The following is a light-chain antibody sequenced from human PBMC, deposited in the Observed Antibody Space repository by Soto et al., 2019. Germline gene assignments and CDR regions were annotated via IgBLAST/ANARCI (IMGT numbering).Light chain of an antibody. CDR3: QTWGTGIRV. CDR1: SGHSNYA. J-gene: IGLJ3*02. CDR2: LNSDGSH. V-gene: IGLV4-69*01. Sequence: QPVLTQSPSASASLGASVKLTCTLSSGHSNYAIAWHQQQPEKGPRYLMKLNSDGSHRKGDGIPDRFSGSSSGAERYLTISSLQSEDEAVYYCQTWGTGIRVFGGGTKVTVL.